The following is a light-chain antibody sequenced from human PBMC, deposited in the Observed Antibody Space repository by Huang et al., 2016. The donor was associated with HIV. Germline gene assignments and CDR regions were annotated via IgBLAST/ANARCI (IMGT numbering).Light chain of an antibody. Sequence: EIVLTQSPGTLSLSPGQRLTLSCRASQTVSNDYLAWYQQKPGQSPRLLIYAASTRAAGIPDRFSVSGSATDFSLTVSRLEPEDSAVYYCQQYALSPWTFGHGTKVEI. CDR2: AAS. CDR1: QTVSNDY. V-gene: IGKV3-20*01. J-gene: IGKJ1*01. CDR3: QQYALSPWT.